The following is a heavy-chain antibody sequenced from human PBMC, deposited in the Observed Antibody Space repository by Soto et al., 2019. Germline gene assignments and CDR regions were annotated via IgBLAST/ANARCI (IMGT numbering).Heavy chain of an antibody. CDR3: ARQYSSSSDAFDI. V-gene: IGHV4-59*08. CDR2: IYYSGST. Sequence: SETLYITCTVSGGTISSYYWSWIRQPPGKGLEWIGYIYYSGSTNYNPSLKSRVTISVDTSKNQFSLKLSSVTAADTAVYYCARQYSSSSDAFDIWGQGTMVTVSS. J-gene: IGHJ3*02. D-gene: IGHD6-6*01. CDR1: GGTISSYY.